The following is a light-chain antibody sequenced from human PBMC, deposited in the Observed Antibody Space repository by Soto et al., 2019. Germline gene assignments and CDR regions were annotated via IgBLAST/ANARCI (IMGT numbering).Light chain of an antibody. Sequence: DIQMTQSPSCLSASPGHPLPVTCRAGQSISRYLNWYQQRPGKAPKLLIYSASTLQTGVPSRFSGSGSGTDFTLTISSLQTEDFATYYCKQSYNGPLTFGPGTKVDIK. V-gene: IGKV1-39*01. J-gene: IGKJ3*01. CDR2: SAS. CDR3: KQSYNGPLT. CDR1: QSISRY.